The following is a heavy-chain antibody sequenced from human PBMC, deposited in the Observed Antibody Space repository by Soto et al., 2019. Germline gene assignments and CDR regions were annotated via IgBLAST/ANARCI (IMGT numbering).Heavy chain of an antibody. V-gene: IGHV3-23*01. Sequence: EVQLLESGGGLVQPGESLRLSCAVSGFIFGNYMMTWVRQAPGKGLEWVSTIRDGGESTYYADSVKGRFTISRDNSKNTLYLQMDNLGVEDTAVYYCAPHVHCSGGSCHYDAFDIRGRGTMVTVSS. CDR3: APHVHCSGGSCHYDAFDI. D-gene: IGHD2-15*01. CDR1: GFIFGNYM. CDR2: IRDGGEST. J-gene: IGHJ3*02.